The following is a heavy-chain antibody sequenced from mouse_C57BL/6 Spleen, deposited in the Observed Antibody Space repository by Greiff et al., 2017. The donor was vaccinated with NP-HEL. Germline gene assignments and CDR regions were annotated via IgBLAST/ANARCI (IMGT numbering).Heavy chain of an antibody. V-gene: IGHV1-15*01. Sequence: QVQLKESGAELVRPGASVTLSCKASGYTFTDYEMHWVKQTPVHGLEWIGAIDPETGGTAYNQKFKGKAILTADKSSSTAYMELRSLTSEDSAVYYCTRSDRYAMDYWGQGTSVTVSS. CDR3: TRSDRYAMDY. CDR2: IDPETGGT. J-gene: IGHJ4*01. CDR1: GYTFTDYE.